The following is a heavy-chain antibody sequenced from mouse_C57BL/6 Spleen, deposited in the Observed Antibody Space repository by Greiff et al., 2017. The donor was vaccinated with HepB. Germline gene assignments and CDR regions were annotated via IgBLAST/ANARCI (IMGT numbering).Heavy chain of an antibody. CDR3: ARRGGRLPLDY. CDR1: GYTFTSYW. CDR2: IDPSDSYT. D-gene: IGHD2-2*01. Sequence: VQLQQPGAELVMPGASVKLSCKASGYTFTSYWMHWVKQRPGQGLEWIGEIDPSDSYTNYNQKFKGKSTLTVDKSSSTAYMQLSSLTSEDSAVYCCARRGGRLPLDYWGQGTTRTVTS. V-gene: IGHV1-69*01. J-gene: IGHJ2*01.